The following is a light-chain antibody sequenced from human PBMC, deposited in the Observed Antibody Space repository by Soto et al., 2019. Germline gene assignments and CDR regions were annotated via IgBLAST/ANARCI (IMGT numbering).Light chain of an antibody. V-gene: IGKV1-5*01. CDR1: QTVARW. Sequence: QVTHPPSTLPASVGDGVTISCRASQTVARWLAWYQQKPGKAPKLLVSDVSSLERGVPSRFSGSGSATDFTLTISSLQPEDFATYYCQQSYSTHWPFGQGTK. CDR3: QQSYSTHWP. J-gene: IGKJ1*01. CDR2: DVS.